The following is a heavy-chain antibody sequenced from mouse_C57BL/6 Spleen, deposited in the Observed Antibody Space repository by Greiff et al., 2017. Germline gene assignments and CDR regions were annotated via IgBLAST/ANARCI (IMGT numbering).Heavy chain of an antibody. Sequence: VQLQQSGAELVMPGASVKLSCKASGYTFTSYWMHWVKQRPGQGLEWIGEIDPSDSYTHYNQKFPGKSTLAVDKSSSTAYMQLSSLTSEDSAVYYCARLGYESWFAYWGQGTMVTVSA. CDR3: ARLGYESWFAY. J-gene: IGHJ3*01. CDR1: GYTFTSYW. V-gene: IGHV1-69*01. D-gene: IGHD2-2*01. CDR2: IDPSDSYT.